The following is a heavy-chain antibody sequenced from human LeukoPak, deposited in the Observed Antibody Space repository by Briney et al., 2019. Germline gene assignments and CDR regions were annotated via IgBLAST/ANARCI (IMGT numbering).Heavy chain of an antibody. CDR1: GFTFSSYA. CDR2: ISASGGNT. V-gene: IGHV3-23*01. D-gene: IGHD3-16*01. Sequence: GGSLRLSCAASGFTFSSYAMSWVRQAPGKGLEWVSVISASGGNTYYADSVKGRFTISRDNSKNTLYLQMNSLRAADTAVYYCARGGYGAFDIWGQGTMVTVSS. CDR3: ARGGYGAFDI. J-gene: IGHJ3*02.